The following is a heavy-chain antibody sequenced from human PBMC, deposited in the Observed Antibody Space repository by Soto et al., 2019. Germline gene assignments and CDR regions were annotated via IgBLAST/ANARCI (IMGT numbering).Heavy chain of an antibody. CDR1: GGSISSYY. CDR2: IYYSGST. CDR3: ARDRGVVVVPAARAYHGMDV. J-gene: IGHJ6*02. Sequence: SETLSLTCTVSGGSISSYYWSWIRQPPGKGLEWIGYIYYSGSTNYNPSLKSRVTISVDTSKNQFSLKLSSVTAADTAVYYCARDRGVVVVPAARAYHGMDVWGQGTTVTVSS. V-gene: IGHV4-59*01. D-gene: IGHD2-2*01.